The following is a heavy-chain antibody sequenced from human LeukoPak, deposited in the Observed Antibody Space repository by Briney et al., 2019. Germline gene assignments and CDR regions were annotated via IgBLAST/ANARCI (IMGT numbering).Heavy chain of an antibody. V-gene: IGHV3-30*18. CDR1: GFTFSDYY. J-gene: IGHJ4*02. CDR2: ISYDGSNK. Sequence: GGSLRLSCAASGFTFSDYYMSWIRQAPGKGLEWVAVISYDGSNKYYADSVKGRFTISRDNSKNTLYLQMNSLRAEDTAVYYCAKDLGTRLAARRARILDYWGQGTLVTVSA. D-gene: IGHD6-6*01. CDR3: AKDLGTRLAARRARILDY.